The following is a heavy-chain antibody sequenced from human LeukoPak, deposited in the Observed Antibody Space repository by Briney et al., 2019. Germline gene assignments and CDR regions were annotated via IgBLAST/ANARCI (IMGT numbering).Heavy chain of an antibody. Sequence: GGSLRLSCAASGFTFSSYSMNWVRQVPGKGLMWVAHINTNGDSANYADSVKGRFTISRDNAKSTLSLQMNSLRAEDTAIYYCVRDNAYTSDYWGQGTLVTVSS. V-gene: IGHV3-74*01. J-gene: IGHJ4*01. CDR2: INTNGDSA. CDR3: VRDNAYTSDY. CDR1: GFTFSSYS. D-gene: IGHD5-24*01.